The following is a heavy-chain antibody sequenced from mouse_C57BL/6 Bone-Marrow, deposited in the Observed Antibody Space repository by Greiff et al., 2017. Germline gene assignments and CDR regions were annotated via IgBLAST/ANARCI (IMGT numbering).Heavy chain of an antibody. CDR3: ARMLHWYFDV. Sequence: VKLMESGPGLVQPSQSLSITCTVSGFSLTSYGVHWVRQSPGKGLEWLGVIWSGGSTDYNAAFISRLSISKDNSKSQVFFKMNSLQADDTAIYYCARMLHWYFDVWGTGTTVTVSS. V-gene: IGHV2-2*01. CDR1: GFSLTSYG. D-gene: IGHD2-12*01. CDR2: IWSGGST. J-gene: IGHJ1*03.